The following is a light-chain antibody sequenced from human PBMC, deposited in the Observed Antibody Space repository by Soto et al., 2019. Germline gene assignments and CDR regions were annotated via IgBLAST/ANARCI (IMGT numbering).Light chain of an antibody. Sequence: QSVLTQPPSVSGAPGQRVTISCTGSSSNIGAGYDVHWYQQLPGTAPKLLIYGNSNRPSGVPDRFSGSKSGTSASLAITGLQAEDEADYYCQSHDSSLSGPHVIIGGGTQLTVL. CDR3: QSHDSSLSGPHVI. CDR1: SSNIGAGYD. J-gene: IGLJ2*01. V-gene: IGLV1-40*01. CDR2: GNS.